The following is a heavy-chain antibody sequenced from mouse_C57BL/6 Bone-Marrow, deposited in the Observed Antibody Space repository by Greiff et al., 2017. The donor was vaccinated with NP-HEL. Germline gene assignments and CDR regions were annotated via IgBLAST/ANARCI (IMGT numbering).Heavy chain of an antibody. D-gene: IGHD2-12*01. J-gene: IGHJ3*01. Sequence: VQLQQSGAELVRPGASVTLSCKASGYTFTDYEMHWVKQTPVHGLEWIGAIDPETGGTAYNQKFKGKAILTADKSSSTAYMELRSLTSEDSAVYYCTTRRGFAYWGQGTRVTVSA. CDR2: IDPETGGT. CDR1: GYTFTDYE. V-gene: IGHV1-15*01. CDR3: TTRRGFAY.